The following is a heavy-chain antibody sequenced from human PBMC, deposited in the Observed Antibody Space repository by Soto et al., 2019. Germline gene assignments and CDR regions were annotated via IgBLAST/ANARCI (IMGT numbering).Heavy chain of an antibody. V-gene: IGHV3-23*01. J-gene: IGHJ6*02. D-gene: IGHD2-15*01. CDR3: VKQQGPGTPYYYAMDV. CDR1: GFTFRNYA. Sequence: EVQLLESGGGLVQPGGSLRLSCAASGFTFRNYAMTWVRQTPVRGLEWVSVIRGNGDTTYYADSVKGRFTISRDNFRNRLYLQMNSLRADDTAVYFCVKQQGPGTPYYYAMDVWGQGTTVTVSS. CDR2: IRGNGDTT.